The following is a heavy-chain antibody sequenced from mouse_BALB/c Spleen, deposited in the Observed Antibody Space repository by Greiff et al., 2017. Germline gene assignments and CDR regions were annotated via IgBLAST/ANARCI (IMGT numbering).Heavy chain of an antibody. CDR1: GFTFSSYA. Sequence: EVMLVESGGGLVKPGGSLKLSCAASGFTFSSYAMSWVRQTPEKRLEWVATISSGGSYTFYPDSVKGRFTISRDNAKNTLYLQMSSLRSEDTAMYYCASNRCDPFAYWGQGTLVTVSA. J-gene: IGHJ3*01. CDR3: ASNRCDPFAY. D-gene: IGHD2-14*01. CDR2: ISSGGSYT. V-gene: IGHV5-9-1*01.